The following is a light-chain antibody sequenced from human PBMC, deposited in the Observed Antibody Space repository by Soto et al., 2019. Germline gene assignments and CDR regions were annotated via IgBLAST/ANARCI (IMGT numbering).Light chain of an antibody. V-gene: IGLV1-40*01. J-gene: IGLJ3*02. CDR1: SSNIGAGYD. Sequence: QSVLTQPPSVSGAPGQRVTISCTGSSSNIGAGYDVHWYQQLPGTAPKLLMYGNSNRPSGVPDRFSGSKSGTSAPLAINGLPAEDEADSYCHSYDSSLSGWVFGGGTKLTVL. CDR3: HSYDSSLSGWV. CDR2: GNS.